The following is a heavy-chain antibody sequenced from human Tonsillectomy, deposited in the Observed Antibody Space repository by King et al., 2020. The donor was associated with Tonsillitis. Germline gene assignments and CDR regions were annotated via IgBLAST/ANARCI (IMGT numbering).Heavy chain of an antibody. CDR3: AKCTRRYSGYDWADFCVPDY. J-gene: IGHJ4*02. CDR2: ISGSGGST. CDR1: GFTFSSYA. D-gene: IGHD5-12*01. Sequence: EVQLVESGGGLVQPGGSLRLSCAASGFTFSSYAMSWVRQAPGKGLEWVSGISGSGGSTYYADSVKGRFTSSRDNSKKTLYLQMNSLRAEDTAVYYCAKCTRRYSGYDWADFCVPDYWGQGTLVTVSS. V-gene: IGHV3-23*04.